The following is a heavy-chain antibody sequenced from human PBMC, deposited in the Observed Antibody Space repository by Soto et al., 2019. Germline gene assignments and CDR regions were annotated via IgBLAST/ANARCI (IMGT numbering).Heavy chain of an antibody. CDR3: ERRKERSGPIYFDD. CDR1: GRPLSTYD. CDR2: MNPNNGNT. Sequence: VEGACRAAGRPLSTYDGGWGRQAAGQGLEWMGWMNPNNGNTVDAQKFQGRVTMTRNTSTSTADLELSGLKYEDTAVYYCERRKERSGPIYFDDCCPGTLGT. D-gene: IGHD6-25*01. V-gene: IGHV1-8*01. J-gene: IGHJ4*02.